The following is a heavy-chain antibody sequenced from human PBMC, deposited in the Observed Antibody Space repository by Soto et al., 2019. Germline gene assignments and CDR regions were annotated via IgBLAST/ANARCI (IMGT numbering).Heavy chain of an antibody. Sequence: SETLSLTCTVSGGSISSSRYYWGWVRQPPGKGLEWIGRISSSGSTYYNPSLNNRVTISVDTSKNQFSLTLTSLTAADTAVYYCARVPDRWGQGTLVTVSS. CDR2: ISSSGST. D-gene: IGHD2-2*01. J-gene: IGHJ5*02. V-gene: IGHV4-39*07. CDR3: ARVPDR. CDR1: GGSISSSRYY.